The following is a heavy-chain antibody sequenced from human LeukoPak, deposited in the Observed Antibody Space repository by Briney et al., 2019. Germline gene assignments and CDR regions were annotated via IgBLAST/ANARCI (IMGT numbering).Heavy chain of an antibody. Sequence: PGGSLRLSCAASGFTFRTYAMSWVRQAPGKGLEWVSAISGSGGNTYYTDSVKGRFTISRDNSKNTLYLQMNSLRAEDTAVYYCAKPWLEGNFDYWGQGTLVTVSS. CDR1: GFTFRTYA. CDR2: ISGSGGNT. CDR3: AKPWLEGNFDY. J-gene: IGHJ4*02. D-gene: IGHD6-19*01. V-gene: IGHV3-23*01.